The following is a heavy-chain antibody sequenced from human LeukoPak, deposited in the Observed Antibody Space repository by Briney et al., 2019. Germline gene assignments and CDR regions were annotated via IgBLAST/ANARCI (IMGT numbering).Heavy chain of an antibody. CDR3: VRGGAIVGATPFDY. J-gene: IGHJ4*02. Sequence: SVKVSCKASGGTFSSYAISWVRQAPGQGLEWMGGIIPIFGTANYAQKFQGRVTITADESTSTAYMELSSLRSEDTAVYYCVRGGAIVGATPFDYWGQGTLVTVSS. CDR1: GGTFSSYA. D-gene: IGHD1-26*01. CDR2: IIPIFGTA. V-gene: IGHV1-69*01.